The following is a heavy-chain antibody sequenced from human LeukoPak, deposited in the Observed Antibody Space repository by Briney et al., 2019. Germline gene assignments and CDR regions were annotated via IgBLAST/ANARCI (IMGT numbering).Heavy chain of an antibody. Sequence: PSQTLSLTCTVSGGSISSGGYYWSSIRQHPGKGLEWIGYIYYSGRTYYNPSLKSRVTISVDTSKNQFSLKLSSVTAADTAVYYCARDRYSSGWAYNWCDPWGQGTLVTVSS. CDR1: GGSISSGGYY. V-gene: IGHV4-31*03. J-gene: IGHJ5*02. CDR2: IYYSGRT. D-gene: IGHD6-19*01. CDR3: ARDRYSSGWAYNWCDP.